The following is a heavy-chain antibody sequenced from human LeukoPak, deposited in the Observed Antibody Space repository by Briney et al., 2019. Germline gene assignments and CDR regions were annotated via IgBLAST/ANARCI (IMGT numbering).Heavy chain of an antibody. CDR3: PTDVRIVVVTCFQN. V-gene: IGHV3-15*01. J-gene: IGHJ1*01. CDR1: GVTFPNTW. CDR2: IRSRIDGGTA. Sequence: GGSLRLSCEVSGVTFPNTWMNWVRQTPGKGLEWVGRIRSRIDGGTADYAAPVKGRFTISRIDSRNTLYLQMNSLKTEDTALYYCPTDVRIVVVTCFQNWGQGTLVTVSS. D-gene: IGHD3-22*01.